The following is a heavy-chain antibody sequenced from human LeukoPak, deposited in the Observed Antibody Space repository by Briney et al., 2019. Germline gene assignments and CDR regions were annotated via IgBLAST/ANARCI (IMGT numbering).Heavy chain of an antibody. D-gene: IGHD3-22*01. J-gene: IGHJ4*02. Sequence: GGSLRLSCAASGFTFSSYSMNWVRQAPGKGLEWVSYISSSSSTIYYADSVKGRFTISRDNAKNSLYLQMNSLRAEDTAVYYCARGQRDDYYDSSDPSGEYWGQGTLVTVSS. V-gene: IGHV3-48*01. CDR3: ARGQRDDYYDSSDPSGEY. CDR1: GFTFSSYS. CDR2: ISSSSSTI.